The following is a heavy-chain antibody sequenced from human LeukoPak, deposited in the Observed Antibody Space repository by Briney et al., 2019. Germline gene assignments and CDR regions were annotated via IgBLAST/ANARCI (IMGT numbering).Heavy chain of an antibody. V-gene: IGHV1-46*01. CDR1: GYTFTSYY. J-gene: IGHJ4*02. Sequence: ASVKVSFKASGYTFTSYYLHWVRQAPGQGLEWMGIINPSGGSTSYAQKFQDRVTMTRDTFTSTVYMELSSLRSDDTAVYYCARYSSGSLDYWGQGTLVTVSS. D-gene: IGHD6-19*01. CDR3: ARYSSGSLDY. CDR2: INPSGGST.